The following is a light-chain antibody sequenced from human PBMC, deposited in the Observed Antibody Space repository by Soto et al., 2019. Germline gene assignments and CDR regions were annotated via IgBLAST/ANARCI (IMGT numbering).Light chain of an antibody. Sequence: QSVLTQPPSASGTPGQRVTISCSGRSSNIGSTTVNWYQQLPGTAPKLLIYSNNQRPSGVPDRFSGSKSGTSASLAISGLQSEDEADYYCAAWDDSLVVFGGGTKLTVL. J-gene: IGLJ2*01. CDR3: AAWDDSLVV. V-gene: IGLV1-44*01. CDR2: SNN. CDR1: SSNIGSTT.